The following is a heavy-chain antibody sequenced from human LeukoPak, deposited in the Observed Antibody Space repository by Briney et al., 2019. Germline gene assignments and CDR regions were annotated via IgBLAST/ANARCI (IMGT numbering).Heavy chain of an antibody. CDR2: IYYSGST. Sequence: SETLSLTCTVSGGSISSYYWSWIRQPPGNGLEWIGYIYYSGSTNYNPSLKSRVTISVDTSKNQFSLKLSSVTAADTAVYYCARDGSYGGFDYWGQGTLVTVSS. CDR1: GGSISSYY. J-gene: IGHJ4*02. CDR3: ARDGSYGGFDY. D-gene: IGHD3-10*01. V-gene: IGHV4-59*01.